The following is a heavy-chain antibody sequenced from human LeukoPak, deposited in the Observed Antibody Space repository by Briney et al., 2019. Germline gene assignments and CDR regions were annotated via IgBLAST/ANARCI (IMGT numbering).Heavy chain of an antibody. CDR2: ISGGDTST. D-gene: IGHD4-23*01. J-gene: IGHJ4*02. CDR1: GFIFSSYA. V-gene: IGHV3-23*01. CDR3: AKNLNGGNTHFDY. Sequence: PGGSLTLSCAASGFIFSSYAMNWVRQAPGKGLEWVATISGGDTSTFYADSVKGRFTISRDNSKNTLYLQMNNLRAEATAVYYCAKNLNGGNTHFDYWGQGTLVTVSS.